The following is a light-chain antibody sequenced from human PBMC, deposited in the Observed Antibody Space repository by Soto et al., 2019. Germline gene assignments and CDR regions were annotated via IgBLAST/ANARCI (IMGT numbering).Light chain of an antibody. CDR2: EVS. J-gene: IGLJ1*01. CDR1: SSDVGGYNY. V-gene: IGLV2-14*01. Sequence: QSALTQPASVSGSPGQSITISCTGTSSDVGGYNYVSWYQQHPGKAPKLLIYEVSNRPSGVSNRFSGSKSGNTASLTVSGLQTEDEADYYCSSYAGSNIYVFGRGTKVTVL. CDR3: SSYAGSNIYV.